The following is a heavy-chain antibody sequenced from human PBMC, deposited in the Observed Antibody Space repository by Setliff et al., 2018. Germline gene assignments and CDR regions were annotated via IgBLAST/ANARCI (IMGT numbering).Heavy chain of an antibody. J-gene: IGHJ4*02. D-gene: IGHD6-25*01. Sequence: GGSLRLSCTASGFTFGDYAMSWVRQAPGKGLEWVANIKQDGSEKYYVDSVKGRFTISRDNARNSLYLQMNSLRAEDTAVYYCVRDTTSGWMLTNWGQGTL. CDR3: VRDTTSGWMLTN. V-gene: IGHV3-7*01. CDR1: GFTFGDYA. CDR2: IKQDGSEK.